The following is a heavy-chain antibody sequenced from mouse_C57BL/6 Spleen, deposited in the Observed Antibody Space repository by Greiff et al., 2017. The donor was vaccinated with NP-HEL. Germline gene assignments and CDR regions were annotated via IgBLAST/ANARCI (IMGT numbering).Heavy chain of an antibody. CDR3: ARDDGYYISFAY. D-gene: IGHD2-3*01. CDR1: GFTFSSYA. Sequence: EVKLVESGGGLVKPGGSLKLSCAASGFTFSSYAMSWVRQTPEKRLEWVATISDGGSYTYYPDNVKGRFTISRDNAKNNLYLQMSHLKSEDTAMYYCARDDGYYISFAYWGQGTLVTVSA. CDR2: ISDGGSYT. J-gene: IGHJ3*01. V-gene: IGHV5-4*01.